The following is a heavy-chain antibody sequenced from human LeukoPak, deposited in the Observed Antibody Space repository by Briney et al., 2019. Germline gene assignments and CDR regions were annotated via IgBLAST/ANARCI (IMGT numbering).Heavy chain of an antibody. D-gene: IGHD3-10*01. J-gene: IGHJ6*02. CDR2: IYYSGST. CDR3: ARSPRSLVRGVITGNDYYYGMDV. CDR1: GGSISSGDYY. V-gene: IGHV4-30-4*01. Sequence: PSQTLSLTCTVSGGSISSGDYYWSWIRQPPGKGLEWIGYIYYSGSTYYNPSLKSRVTISVDTSKNQFSLKLSSVTAADTAVYYCARSPRSLVRGVITGNDYYYGMDVWGQGTTVTVSS.